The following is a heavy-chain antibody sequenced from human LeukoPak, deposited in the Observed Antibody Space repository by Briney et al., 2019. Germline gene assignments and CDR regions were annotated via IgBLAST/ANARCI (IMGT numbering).Heavy chain of an antibody. J-gene: IGHJ4*02. Sequence: PSETLSLTCTVSGGSISSINYYWGWIRQPPGRGLEWIGSIYYSGSTYYNSSLKSRVTIFVDTSKNQFSLKLSSVTAADTAVYYCARADYGGRFDYWGQGTLVTVSS. V-gene: IGHV4-39*01. CDR3: ARADYGGRFDY. D-gene: IGHD4-23*01. CDR2: IYYSGST. CDR1: GGSISSINYY.